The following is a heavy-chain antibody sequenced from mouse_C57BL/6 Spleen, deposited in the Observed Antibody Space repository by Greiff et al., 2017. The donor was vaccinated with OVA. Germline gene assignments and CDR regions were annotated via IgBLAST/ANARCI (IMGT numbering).Heavy chain of an antibody. CDR3: ARSITTVVANFDY. Sequence: VKLMESGAELVRPGTSVKVSCKASGYAFTNYLIEWVKQRPGQGLEWIGVSNPGSGGTNYNEKFKGKATLTADKSSSTAYMQLSSLTSEDSAVYFCARSITTVVANFDYWGQGTTLTVSS. CDR1: GYAFTNYL. CDR2: SNPGSGGT. V-gene: IGHV1-54*01. J-gene: IGHJ2*01. D-gene: IGHD1-1*01.